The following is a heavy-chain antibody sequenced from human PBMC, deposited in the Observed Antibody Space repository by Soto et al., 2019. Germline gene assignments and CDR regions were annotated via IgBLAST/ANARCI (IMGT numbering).Heavy chain of an antibody. D-gene: IGHD1-1*01. CDR1: GFIFSDYY. CDR3: ARDLAWKRGKVGRYYYGMDV. J-gene: IGHJ6*02. CDR2: ISTRSTYT. V-gene: IGHV3-11*06. Sequence: HGGSLRLSCAASGFIFSDYYMSWVRQTPGKGLEWVSYISTRSTYTNYADSVKGRFTISRDNTKNSLYLQMDSLRVEDTAVYYCARDLAWKRGKVGRYYYGMDVWGQGTTVTVSS.